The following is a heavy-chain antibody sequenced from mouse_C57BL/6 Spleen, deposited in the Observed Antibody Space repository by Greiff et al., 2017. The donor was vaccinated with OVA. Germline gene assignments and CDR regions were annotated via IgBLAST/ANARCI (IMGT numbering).Heavy chain of an antibody. CDR2: IYPRDGST. CDR1: GYTFTSYD. V-gene: IGHV1-85*01. Sequence: QVQLQQSGPELVKPGASVKLSCTASGYTFTSYDINWVKQRPGQGLEWIGWIYPRDGSTKYNEKSKGKATLTVDTSSSTAYMERHSLSSGESAVYICAREEKWDAWFANWGQETLVTVSA. D-gene: IGHD4-1*01. J-gene: IGHJ3*01. CDR3: AREEKWDAWFAN.